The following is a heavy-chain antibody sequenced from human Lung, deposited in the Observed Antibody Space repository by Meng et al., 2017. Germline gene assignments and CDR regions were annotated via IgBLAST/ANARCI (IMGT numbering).Heavy chain of an antibody. D-gene: IGHD3-3*01. CDR1: GYSFTTYG. V-gene: IGHV1-3*04. Sequence: QVQLVQSGAEVKKPGASVKVSCQASGYSFTTYGMHWLRQAPGQRLEWMGWINTDNGDTHYSQKFQGRVTITRDTSARTAYMELSSLRSEDTAVYFCARYERGGPYYFDYWGQGTLVTVSS. CDR3: ARYERGGPYYFDY. J-gene: IGHJ4*02. CDR2: INTDNGDT.